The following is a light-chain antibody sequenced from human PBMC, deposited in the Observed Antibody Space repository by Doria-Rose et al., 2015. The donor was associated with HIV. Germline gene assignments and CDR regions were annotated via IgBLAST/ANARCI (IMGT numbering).Light chain of an antibody. CDR1: HDLSNY. CDR3: LQHNSYPRT. Sequence: TGRASHDLSNYLAWYQQKPGKAPKRLIYDTSSLHSGVPSRFSGSGSGTEFTLTISSLQPEDFATYYCLQHNSYPRTFGQGTKVDIK. CDR2: DTS. V-gene: IGKV1-17*03. J-gene: IGKJ1*01.